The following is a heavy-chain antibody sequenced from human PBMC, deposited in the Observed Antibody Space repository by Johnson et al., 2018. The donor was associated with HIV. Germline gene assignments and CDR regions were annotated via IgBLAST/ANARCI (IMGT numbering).Heavy chain of an antibody. V-gene: IGHV3-15*04. CDR2: IESKADGGAA. J-gene: IGHJ3*02. CDR1: GFTFSHAW. Sequence: VQLVESGGGLVKPGGSLRLSCAASGFTFSHAWMSWVRQAPGKGLEWVGHIESKADGGAADYAAPLEGRFTISRDDSKSTLYLQMNSLKTEDTAVYYCTTAIFGVIVHAFYIWGQGTMVTVSS. CDR3: TTAIFGVIVHAFYI. D-gene: IGHD3-3*01.